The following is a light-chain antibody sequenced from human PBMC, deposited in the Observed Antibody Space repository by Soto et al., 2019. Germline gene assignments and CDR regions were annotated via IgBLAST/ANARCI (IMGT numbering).Light chain of an antibody. CDR2: A. CDR1: QSISSF. V-gene: IGKV1-39*01. J-gene: IGKJ1*01. CDR3: QQYGSSGT. Sequence: DIQMTQSPSSLSASVGDRVTITCRASQSISSFLTWYQQKAGKAPKLLIYAASRFSGSGSGTEFTLTISRLEPEDFAVYYCQQYGSSGTFGQGTKVDIK.